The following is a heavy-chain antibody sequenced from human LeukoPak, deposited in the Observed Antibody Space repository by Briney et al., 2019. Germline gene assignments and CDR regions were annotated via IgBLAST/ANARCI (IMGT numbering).Heavy chain of an antibody. J-gene: IGHJ3*02. CDR2: ISSSSSYI. V-gene: IGHV3-21*01. Sequence: PGGSLRLSCAASGFTFSDYFMNWVRQAPGKGLEWLSSISSSSSYIYYADSVKGRFTISRDNAKNSLFLQMNSLRAEDTAVYYCARDVFFPYCRGDCRSDGSDIWGQGTMVTVSS. D-gene: IGHD2-21*02. CDR1: GFTFSDYF. CDR3: ARDVFFPYCRGDCRSDGSDI.